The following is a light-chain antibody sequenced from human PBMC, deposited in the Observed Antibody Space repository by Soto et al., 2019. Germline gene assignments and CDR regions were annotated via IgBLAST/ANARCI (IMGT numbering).Light chain of an antibody. CDR2: GAS. CDR1: QSVFNNH. V-gene: IGKV3-20*01. J-gene: IGKJ1*01. CDR3: QQYGRP. Sequence: EIVLTQSPGTLSLSPGERATLSCRASQSVFNNHIGWYQQKPGQAPRRLIFGASSRATGIPDRFSGSGSGTDFTLTISRLEPEDFAVYYCQQYGRPFGQGTKVDIK.